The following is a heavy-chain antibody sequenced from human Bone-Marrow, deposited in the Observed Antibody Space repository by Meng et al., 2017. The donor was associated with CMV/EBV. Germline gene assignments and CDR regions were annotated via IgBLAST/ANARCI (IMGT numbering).Heavy chain of an antibody. CDR3: AREGDEEYGDYPFPTN. J-gene: IGHJ4*02. CDR1: GGSISSGDYY. Sequence: SETLSLTCTVSGGSISSGDYYWSWIRQPPGKGLEWIGYIYYSGSTYYNPSLKSRVTISVDTSKNQFALKLSSVTAADTAVYYCAREGDEEYGDYPFPTNWGQGTLVTVSS. V-gene: IGHV4-30-4*08. CDR2: IYYSGST. D-gene: IGHD4-17*01.